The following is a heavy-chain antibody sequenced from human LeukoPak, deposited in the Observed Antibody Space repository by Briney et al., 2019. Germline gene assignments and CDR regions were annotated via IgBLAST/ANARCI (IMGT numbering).Heavy chain of an antibody. CDR3: TTGTGLKIVGATLRY. Sequence: QAGGSLRLSCAASGFTFSNYAMSWVRQAPGKGLEWVSAIIGSGGNTYYPDSLKGRFTISRDNSKNTLYLQINSLRAEDTAVYYCTTGTGLKIVGATLRYWGQGTLVTVSS. CDR1: GFTFSNYA. CDR2: IIGSGGNT. J-gene: IGHJ4*02. V-gene: IGHV3-23*01. D-gene: IGHD1-26*01.